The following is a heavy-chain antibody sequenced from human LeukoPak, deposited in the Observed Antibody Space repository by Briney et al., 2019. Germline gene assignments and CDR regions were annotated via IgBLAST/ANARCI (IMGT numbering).Heavy chain of an antibody. CDR2: IYHSGST. D-gene: IGHD3-3*01. Sequence: SETLSLTCTVSGGSISSGGYYWSWIRQPPGKGLEWIGYIYHSGSTYYNPSLKSRVTISLDRSKNRFSLKLSSVTAADTAVYYCASGPYDFWSGYYFDYWGQGTLVTVSS. CDR1: GGSISSGGYY. J-gene: IGHJ4*02. V-gene: IGHV4-30-2*01. CDR3: ASGPYDFWSGYYFDY.